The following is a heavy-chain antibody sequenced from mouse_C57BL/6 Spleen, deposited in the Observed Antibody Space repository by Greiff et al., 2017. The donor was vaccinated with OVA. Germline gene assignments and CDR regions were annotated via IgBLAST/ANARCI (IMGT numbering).Heavy chain of an antibody. D-gene: IGHD2-2*01. J-gene: IGHJ4*01. CDR1: GYTFTEYT. Sequence: VQLQQSGAELVKPGASVKLSCKASGYTFTEYTIHWVKQRSGQGLEWIGWFYPGSGSIKYNEKFKDKATLTADKSSSTVYMELSRLTSEDSAVYFCARHEERKDGYDDYAMDDGGQGTSVTVSS. CDR2: FYPGSGSI. V-gene: IGHV1-62-2*01. CDR3: ARHEERKDGYDDYAMDD.